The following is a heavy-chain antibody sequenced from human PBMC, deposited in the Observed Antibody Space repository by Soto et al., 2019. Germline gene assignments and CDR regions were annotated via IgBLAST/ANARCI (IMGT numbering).Heavy chain of an antibody. V-gene: IGHV3-23*01. CDR1: GFTFSNYA. Sequence: EVQLLESGGGLVQPGGSLRLSCAASGFTFSNYAINWVRQAPGKGLEWVSSISGGGGATYYADSVKGRFPISRDNSKNTVYLHMNSLRAEDTAVYYCATDTGNFQHYFDYWGQGTLVTVSS. D-gene: IGHD3-9*01. J-gene: IGHJ4*02. CDR3: ATDTGNFQHYFDY. CDR2: ISGGGGAT.